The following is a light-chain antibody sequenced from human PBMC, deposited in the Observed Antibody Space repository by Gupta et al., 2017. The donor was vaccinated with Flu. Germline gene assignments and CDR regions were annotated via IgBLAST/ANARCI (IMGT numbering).Light chain of an antibody. CDR2: AAS. J-gene: IGKJ1*01. V-gene: IGKV1-39*01. Sequence: PSTLSASLGERVTTSCRAIHRLSSNFTWYQQKPGEAPKLVIYAASRRASGIPSMFSGSGSWTEFTLTISSLQPEDFAIYYCQHDNSTPCTFGQGTKVEIK. CDR3: QHDNSTPCT. CDR1: HRLSSN.